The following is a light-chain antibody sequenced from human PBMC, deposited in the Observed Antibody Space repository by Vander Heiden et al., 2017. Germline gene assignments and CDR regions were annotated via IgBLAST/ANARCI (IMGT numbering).Light chain of an antibody. J-gene: IGKJ1*01. CDR1: QDIGSW. Sequence: DIQMTQSPSSVSASVGGRVTITCRASQDIGSWLVWYQQKQGQAPKVLIYKASSLQSGVPSRFSGSGSGTEFTLTVDSVQPDDFATYYCQHANTVPWTFGQGTKV. CDR3: QHANTVPWT. V-gene: IGKV1-5*03. CDR2: KAS.